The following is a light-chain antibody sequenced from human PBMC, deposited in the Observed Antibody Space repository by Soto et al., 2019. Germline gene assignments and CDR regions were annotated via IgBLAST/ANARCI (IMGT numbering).Light chain of an antibody. CDR2: GAS. Sequence: EILMTQSPATLSLSPGERATLSCRASQSVSNNYLAWYQQKPGQAPRLLIYGASNRATGIPDRFSGSGSGTDFTLTISRLEPEDFAVYYCQQYGSSGTFGQGTKVEIK. V-gene: IGKV3-20*01. CDR3: QQYGSSGT. J-gene: IGKJ1*01. CDR1: QSVSNNY.